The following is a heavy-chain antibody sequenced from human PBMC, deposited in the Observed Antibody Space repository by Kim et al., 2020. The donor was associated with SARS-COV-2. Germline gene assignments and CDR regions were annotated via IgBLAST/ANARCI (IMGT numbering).Heavy chain of an antibody. D-gene: IGHD3-16*01. Sequence: IYYADSVKGRFTISRDNAKNEVYLQMSSLRVEDTAIYYCAGDGGVSGLFDYWGQGTLVTVSS. CDR2: I. J-gene: IGHJ4*02. CDR3: AGDGGVSGLFDY. V-gene: IGHV3-48*03.